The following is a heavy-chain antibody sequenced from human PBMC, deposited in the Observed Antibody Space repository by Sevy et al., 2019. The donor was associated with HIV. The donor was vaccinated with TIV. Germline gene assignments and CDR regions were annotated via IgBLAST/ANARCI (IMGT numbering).Heavy chain of an antibody. V-gene: IGHV3-11*01. CDR1: GFIFSDYY. CDR2: ISGSGIT. Sequence: GGSLRLSCSGSGFIFSDYYMSLIRQAPGRGLEWVSYISGSGITYYADSVEGRFTISRDNARNSLYLQMNSLRADDTAVYYCARDPLLGVAREVARGGYWGQGTLVTVSS. D-gene: IGHD2-15*01. J-gene: IGHJ4*02. CDR3: ARDPLLGVAREVARGGY.